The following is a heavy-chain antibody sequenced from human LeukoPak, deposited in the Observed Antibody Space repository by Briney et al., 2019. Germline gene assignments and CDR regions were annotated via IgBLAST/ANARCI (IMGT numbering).Heavy chain of an antibody. J-gene: IGHJ4*02. Sequence: SETLSLTCTVSGGSISSYYWSWIRQPPGKGLEWIGYIYYSGSTNYNPSLKSRVTISVDTSKNQFSLKLTSVTAADTAVYYCARSLWFGENPLDYWGQGTLVTVSS. CDR2: IYYSGST. CDR3: ARSLWFGENPLDY. V-gene: IGHV4-59*01. CDR1: GGSISSYY. D-gene: IGHD3-10*01.